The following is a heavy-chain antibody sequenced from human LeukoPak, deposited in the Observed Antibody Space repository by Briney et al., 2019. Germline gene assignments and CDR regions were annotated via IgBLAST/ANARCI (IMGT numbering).Heavy chain of an antibody. CDR3: AKDRGRVVVTPLDY. V-gene: IGHV3-30*02. CDR2: IRSDGSNK. J-gene: IGHJ4*02. CDR1: GFTFGSYG. D-gene: IGHD3-22*01. Sequence: GGSLRLSCAASGFTFGSYGMHWVRQAPGKGLEWVTFIRSDGSNKYYADSVKGRFTISRDNSKNTLYLQMNSLRAEDTAVYYCAKDRGRVVVTPLDYWGQGALVTVSS.